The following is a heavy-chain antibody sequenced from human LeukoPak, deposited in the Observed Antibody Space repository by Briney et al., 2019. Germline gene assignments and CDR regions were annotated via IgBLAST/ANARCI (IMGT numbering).Heavy chain of an antibody. CDR2: IYYSGST. D-gene: IGHD2-2*02. J-gene: IGHJ3*02. CDR3: ATSPGYCSSTSCYTAAPYDAFDI. Sequence: SETLSLTCTVSGGSISSYYWSWIRQPPGKGLEWIGDIYYSGSTNYNPSLKSRVTISVDTSKNQFSLKLSSVTAADTAVYYCATSPGYCSSTSCYTAAPYDAFDIWGQGTMVTVSS. V-gene: IGHV4-59*01. CDR1: GGSISSYY.